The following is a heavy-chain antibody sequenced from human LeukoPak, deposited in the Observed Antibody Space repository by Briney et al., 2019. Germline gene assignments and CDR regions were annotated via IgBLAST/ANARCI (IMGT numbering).Heavy chain of an antibody. V-gene: IGHV4-30-2*01. CDR2: IYHSGST. J-gene: IGHJ4*02. CDR3: ASLNGAHDY. Sequence: SETLSLTCTVSDVPISSYFWSWIRQPPGKGLEWIGYIYHSGSTYYNPSLKSRVTISVDRSKNQFSLKLSSVTAADTAVYYCASLNGAHDYWGQGTLVTVSS. D-gene: IGHD2-8*01. CDR1: DVPISSYF.